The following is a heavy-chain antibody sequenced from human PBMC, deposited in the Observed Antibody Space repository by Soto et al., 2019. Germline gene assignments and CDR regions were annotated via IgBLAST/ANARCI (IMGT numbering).Heavy chain of an antibody. CDR2: ISGSGGST. CDR1: GFTFSSYA. D-gene: IGHD3-3*01. CDR3: AKAGDFWSGYYGHRFDY. Sequence: PGGSLRLSCAASGFTFSSYAMSWVRQAPGKGLEWVSAISGSGGSTYYADSVKGRFTISRDNSKNTLYLQMNSLRAEDTAVYYCAKAGDFWSGYYGHRFDYWGQGTLVTVSS. V-gene: IGHV3-23*01. J-gene: IGHJ4*02.